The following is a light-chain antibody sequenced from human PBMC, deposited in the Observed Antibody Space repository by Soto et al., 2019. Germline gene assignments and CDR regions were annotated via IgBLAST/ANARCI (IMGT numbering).Light chain of an antibody. CDR2: DVS. V-gene: IGLV2-14*03. Sequence: QSVLTQPASVSGSPGQSITISCTGTSSDVGGYNYVSWYQHHPGKAPKLMIHDVSNRPSGVSSRFSGSKSGNTASLTISGLQAEDAADYYCSSYAGSSTVVFGGGTKLTVL. CDR3: SSYAGSSTVV. CDR1: SSDVGGYNY. J-gene: IGLJ2*01.